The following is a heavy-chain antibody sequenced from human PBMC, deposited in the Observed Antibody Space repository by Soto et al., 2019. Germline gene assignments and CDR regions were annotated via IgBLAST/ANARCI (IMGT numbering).Heavy chain of an antibody. CDR2: IYHSGST. Sequence: SETLSLSCTVAGGSISSYYWGWIRQPPGKGLEWIGSIYHSGSTYYNPSLKSRVTISVDTSKNQFSLKLSSVTAADTAVYYCARDYITIFGVVISPAFDYWGQGTLVTVSS. J-gene: IGHJ4*02. CDR3: ARDYITIFGVVISPAFDY. CDR1: GGSISSYY. D-gene: IGHD3-3*01. V-gene: IGHV4-38-2*02.